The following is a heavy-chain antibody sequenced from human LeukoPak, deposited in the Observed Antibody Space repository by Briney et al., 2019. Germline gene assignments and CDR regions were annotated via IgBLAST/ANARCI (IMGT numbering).Heavy chain of an antibody. V-gene: IGHV3-53*01. J-gene: IGHJ4*02. CDR2: IYSGGTT. CDR3: ARGVDDIAVAGHFDY. D-gene: IGHD6-19*01. CDR1: GFTVSGNY. Sequence: GGSLRLSCAVSGFTVSGNYMSWVRQAPGKGLEWVSLIYSGGTTYYADSVKGRFTISRDNAKNSLYLQMNSLRAEDTAVYYCARGVDDIAVAGHFDYWGQGTLVTVSS.